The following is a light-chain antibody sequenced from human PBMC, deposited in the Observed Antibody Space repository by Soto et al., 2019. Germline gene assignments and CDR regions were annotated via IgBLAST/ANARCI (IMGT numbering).Light chain of an antibody. CDR3: QSADSSGTHWV. J-gene: IGLJ3*02. Sequence: SYELTQPPSVSVSPGQTARITCSGDALPKQYAYWYQQKPGQAPVLVIYKDSERPSGIPERFSGSSSGTTVTLTISGVQAEDEAAYYCQSADSSGTHWVFGGGTKLTVL. CDR1: ALPKQY. V-gene: IGLV3-25*03. CDR2: KDS.